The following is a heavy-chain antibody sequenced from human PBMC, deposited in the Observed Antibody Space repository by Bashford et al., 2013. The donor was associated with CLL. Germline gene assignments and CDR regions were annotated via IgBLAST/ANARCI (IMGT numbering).Heavy chain of an antibody. CDR3: ARGYYYDSSGLLSPLTY. D-gene: IGHD3-22*01. J-gene: IGHJ4*01. CDR1: GFTFSSYW. CDR2: INSDGSST. V-gene: IGHV3-74*01. Sequence: GGPLRLSCAASGFTFSSYWMHWVRQAPGKGLVWVSRINSDGSSTSYADSVKGRFTISRDNAKNTLYLQMNSLRAEDTAVYYCARGYYYDSSGLLSPLTYWGPGEPWSPSSS.